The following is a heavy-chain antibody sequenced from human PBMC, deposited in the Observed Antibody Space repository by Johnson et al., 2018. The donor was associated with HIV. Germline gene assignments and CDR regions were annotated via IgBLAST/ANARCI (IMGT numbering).Heavy chain of an antibody. J-gene: IGHJ3*02. CDR2: ISYDRSNK. CDR3: ARETGDDAFDI. CDR1: GFTFSSYA. V-gene: IGHV3-30-3*01. D-gene: IGHD7-27*01. Sequence: QVQLVESGGGVVQPGRSLRLSCAASGFTFSSYAMHWVRQAPGKGLEWVAVISYDRSNKYYADAVKGRFTISRENSKNMLYLQMDSLRGEDTAVYYCARETGDDAFDIWGQGTMVTVSS.